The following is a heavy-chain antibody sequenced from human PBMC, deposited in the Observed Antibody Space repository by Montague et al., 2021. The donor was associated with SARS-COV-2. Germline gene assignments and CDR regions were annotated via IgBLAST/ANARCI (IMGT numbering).Heavy chain of an antibody. V-gene: IGHV2-70*11. J-gene: IGHJ4*02. CDR3: ARMTPITGLDY. CDR2: IDWDDDK. Sequence: PALMKPTQTLTLTCTFSGFSLSTSGMCVSWIRQPPGKALEWLARIDWDDDKYYSTPLKTRLTISKDTSKNQVVLTMTNMDPVDTATYYCARMTPITGLDYWGQGTLVTVSS. D-gene: IGHD1-20*01. CDR1: GFSLSTSGMC.